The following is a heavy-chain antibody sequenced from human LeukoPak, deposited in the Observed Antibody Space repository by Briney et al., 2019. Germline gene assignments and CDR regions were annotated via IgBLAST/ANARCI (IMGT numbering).Heavy chain of an antibody. CDR2: IYYSGST. J-gene: IGHJ1*01. D-gene: IGHD1-26*01. V-gene: IGHV4-39*01. Sequence: SETLSLTYTVSGGSISSSSYYWGWIRQPPGKGLEWIGSIYYSGSTYYNPSLKSRVTISVDTSKNQFSLKLSSVTAADTAVYYCARLAGATSSYRHFQHWGQGTLVTVSS. CDR3: ARLAGATSSYRHFQH. CDR1: GGSISSSSYY.